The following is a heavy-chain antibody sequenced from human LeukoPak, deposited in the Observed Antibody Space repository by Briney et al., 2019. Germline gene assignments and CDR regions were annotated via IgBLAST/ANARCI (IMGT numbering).Heavy chain of an antibody. CDR3: ARDPYYYDRDDAFDI. Sequence: SETLSLTCAVSGGSISSSNWWSWVRQPPGKGLEWIGEIYHSGSTNYNPSLKSRVTISVDKSKNQFSLKLSSVTAADTAVYYCARDPYYYDRDDAFDIWGQGTMVTVSS. CDR1: GGSISSSNW. CDR2: IYHSGST. V-gene: IGHV4-4*02. J-gene: IGHJ3*02. D-gene: IGHD3-22*01.